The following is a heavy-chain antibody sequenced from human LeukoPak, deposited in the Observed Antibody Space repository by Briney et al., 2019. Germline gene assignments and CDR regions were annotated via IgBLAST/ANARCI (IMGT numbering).Heavy chain of an antibody. Sequence: ASVKVSCKASGYTFTSYYMHWVRQAPGQGLEWMGIISPSGGSTSYAQKFQGRVTMTRDTSTSTVYMELSSLRSEDTAVYYCARGHSNYYYYYGMDVWGQGTTVTVSS. CDR2: ISPSGGST. CDR3: ARGHSNYYYYYGMDV. D-gene: IGHD4-11*01. J-gene: IGHJ6*02. V-gene: IGHV1-46*01. CDR1: GYTFTSYY.